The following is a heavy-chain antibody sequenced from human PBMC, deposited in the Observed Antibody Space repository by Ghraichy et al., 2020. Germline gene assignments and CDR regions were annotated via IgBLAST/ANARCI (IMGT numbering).Heavy chain of an antibody. Sequence: LTCAASGFTFSSSWMSWVRQAPGRGLEWVAKIKQDGSEIYYVDSVKGRFTIYRDNAKNSLYLQMNSLRAEDTAVYYCARTGYTSGWGPFDYWGQGTLVTVSS. D-gene: IGHD6-19*01. J-gene: IGHJ4*02. CDR3: ARTGYTSGWGPFDY. V-gene: IGHV3-7*03. CDR1: GFTFSSSW. CDR2: IKQDGSEI.